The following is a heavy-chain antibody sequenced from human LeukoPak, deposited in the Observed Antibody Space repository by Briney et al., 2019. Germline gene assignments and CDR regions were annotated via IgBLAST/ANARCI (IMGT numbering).Heavy chain of an antibody. Sequence: ASVKVSCKDSGYTFTSYDINWVRQATGQGLEWMGWMNPNSGNTGYAQKFQGRVTMTRNTSISTAYMELSSLRSEDTAVYYCARVDVASVLIDYWGQGTLVTVSS. CDR3: ARVDVASVLIDY. CDR2: MNPNSGNT. J-gene: IGHJ4*02. D-gene: IGHD2-21*01. V-gene: IGHV1-8*01. CDR1: GYTFTSYD.